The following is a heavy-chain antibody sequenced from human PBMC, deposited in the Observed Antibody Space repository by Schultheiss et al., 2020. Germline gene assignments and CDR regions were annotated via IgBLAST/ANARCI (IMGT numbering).Heavy chain of an antibody. J-gene: IGHJ6*03. CDR1: GYTFTGYY. D-gene: IGHD6-6*01. V-gene: IGHV1-2*06. Sequence: ASVKVSCKTSGYTFTGYYVHWVRQAPGQGLEWMGRINPNSGGTNYAQKFQGRVSVTRDTSITTAYMELSRLTSDDTAVYYCARDRGGDSNSRYFFYYYINVWGKGTTVTVSS. CDR2: INPNSGGT. CDR3: ARDRGGDSNSRYFFYYYINV.